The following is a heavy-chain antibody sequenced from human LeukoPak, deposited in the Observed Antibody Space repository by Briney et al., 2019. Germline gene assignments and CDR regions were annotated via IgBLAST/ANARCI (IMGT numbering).Heavy chain of an antibody. Sequence: ASVKVSCKVSGYTLTELSMHWVRQAPGQGLEWMGWISAYNGNTNYAQKLQGRVTMTTDTSTSTAYMELRSLRSDDTAVYYCARVARYYDRSFGNWYFDLWGRGTLVTVSS. CDR2: ISAYNGNT. CDR3: ARVARYYDRSFGNWYFDL. D-gene: IGHD3-22*01. J-gene: IGHJ2*01. V-gene: IGHV1-18*01. CDR1: GYTLTELS.